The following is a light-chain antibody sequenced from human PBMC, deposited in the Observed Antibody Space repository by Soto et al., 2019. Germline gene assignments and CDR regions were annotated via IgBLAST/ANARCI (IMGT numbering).Light chain of an antibody. CDR2: GAS. Sequence: EIVLTQSPGTLSLSPGERATLSCRASQSVNSNYLAWYQHRPGQAPRLLIYGASSRATGIPDRFSGSGSGTELTLTRSGLEPEDFAVYSCQQYGSSPALTFGGGKKVDIK. CDR1: QSVNSNY. J-gene: IGKJ4*01. CDR3: QQYGSSPALT. V-gene: IGKV3-20*01.